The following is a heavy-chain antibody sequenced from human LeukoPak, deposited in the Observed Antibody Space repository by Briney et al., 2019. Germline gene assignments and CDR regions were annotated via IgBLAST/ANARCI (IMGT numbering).Heavy chain of an antibody. Sequence: GGSLRLSCAASGFTFDDYGMSWVRQAPGKGLEWVSGINWNGGSTGYADSVKGRFTISRDNAKNSLYLQMNSLRAEDTAVYYCAREGRWVLTGYHDYWGQGTLVTVSS. D-gene: IGHD3-9*01. CDR1: GFTFDDYG. CDR3: AREGRWVLTGYHDY. V-gene: IGHV3-20*04. J-gene: IGHJ4*02. CDR2: INWNGGST.